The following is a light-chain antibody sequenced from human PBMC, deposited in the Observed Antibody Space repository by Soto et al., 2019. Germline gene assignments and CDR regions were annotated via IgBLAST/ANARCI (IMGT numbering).Light chain of an antibody. CDR1: SSNIGNNY. V-gene: IGLV1-51*01. Sequence: QSVLTQPPSVSAAPGQKVTISCSGGSSNIGNNYVSWYQHLPGTAPRLLIYDNNKRPSGIPDRFSGSKSGTSATLGITGLQTGDEADYYCGTWDSRLTAVVFGGGTKLTVL. CDR2: DNN. J-gene: IGLJ2*01. CDR3: GTWDSRLTAVV.